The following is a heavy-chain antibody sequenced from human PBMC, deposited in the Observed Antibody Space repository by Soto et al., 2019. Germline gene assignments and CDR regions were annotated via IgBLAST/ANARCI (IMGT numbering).Heavy chain of an antibody. CDR3: ARAPLSWSDYYYYGMDV. Sequence: QVQLVQSGAEVKKPGSSVKVSCKASGGTFSSYAISWVRQAPGQGLEWMGGIIPIFGTANYAQKFQGRVTITADEPTSTAYMELSSLRSEDTAVYYCARAPLSWSDYYYYGMDVWGQGTTVTVSS. V-gene: IGHV1-69*01. CDR1: GGTFSSYA. D-gene: IGHD2-15*01. J-gene: IGHJ6*02. CDR2: IIPIFGTA.